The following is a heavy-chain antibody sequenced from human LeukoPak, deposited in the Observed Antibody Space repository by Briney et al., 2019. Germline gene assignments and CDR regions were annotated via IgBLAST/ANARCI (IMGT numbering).Heavy chain of an antibody. CDR1: GFTFSSYG. D-gene: IGHD6-19*01. CDR3: ARVIDGWYFDY. V-gene: IGHV3-30*02. J-gene: IGHJ4*02. Sequence: RGSLRLSCAASGFTFSSYGMHWVRQAPGKGLEWVAFIRYDGSNKYYADSVKGRFTISRDNSKNTLYLQMNSLRAEDTAVYYCARVIDGWYFDYWGQGTRVTVSS. CDR2: IRYDGSNK.